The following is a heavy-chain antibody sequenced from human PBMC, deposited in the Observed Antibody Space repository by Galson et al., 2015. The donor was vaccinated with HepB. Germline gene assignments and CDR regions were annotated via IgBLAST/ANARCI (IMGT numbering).Heavy chain of an antibody. J-gene: IGHJ2*01. CDR2: IYPGGSDT. Sequence: QSGAEVKKPGESLKISCKGSGYSFTSYWIGWVRQMPGKGLEWMGIIYPGGSDTRYSPSFQGQVTISADKSISTAYLQWSSLKASDTAMYYCARRSLAYSSSTVADFDLWGRGTLVTVSS. V-gene: IGHV5-51*03. D-gene: IGHD6-6*01. CDR1: GYSFTSYW. CDR3: ARRSLAYSSSTVADFDL.